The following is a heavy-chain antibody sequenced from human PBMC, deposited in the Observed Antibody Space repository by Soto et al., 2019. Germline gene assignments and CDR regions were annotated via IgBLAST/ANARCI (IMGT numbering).Heavy chain of an antibody. CDR3: ARDPISSAGWFDP. J-gene: IGHJ5*02. CDR1: GGSISSGDYY. V-gene: IGHV4-30-4*01. CDR2: IYYSGST. D-gene: IGHD6-6*01. Sequence: SETLSLTCTVSGGSISSGDYYWSWIRQPPGKGLEWIGYIYYSGSTYYNPSLKSRVTISVDTSKNQFSLKLSPVTAADTAVYYCARDPISSAGWFDPWGQGTLITVSS.